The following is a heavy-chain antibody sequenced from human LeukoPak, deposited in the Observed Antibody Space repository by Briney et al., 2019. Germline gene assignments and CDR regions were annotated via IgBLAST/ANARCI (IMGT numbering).Heavy chain of an antibody. V-gene: IGHV4-39*01. CDR1: GGSISSSSYY. Sequence: SETLSLTCTVSGGSISSSSYYWGWIRQPPGKGLEWIGSIYYSGNTYYNPSLKSRVTISVDTSKNQFSLKLSSVTAADTAVYYCARLGFDTIFGVDRAFDIWGQGTMVTVSS. CDR3: ARLGFDTIFGVDRAFDI. D-gene: IGHD3-3*01. CDR2: IYYSGNT. J-gene: IGHJ3*02.